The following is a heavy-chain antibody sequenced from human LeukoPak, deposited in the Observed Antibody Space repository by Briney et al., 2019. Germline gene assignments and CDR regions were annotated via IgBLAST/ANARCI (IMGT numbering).Heavy chain of an antibody. CDR3: ARGASGYDRGPWSD. Sequence: SETLSLTCTVSGGSISSYYWSWIRQVPGKGLEWIAYIYYIGSTDYNPSLKSRVTISVDTSKNQFSLNVSSVTAADTAVHYCARGASGYDRGPWSDWGQGTLVTVSS. V-gene: IGHV4-59*01. J-gene: IGHJ4*02. D-gene: IGHD5-12*01. CDR2: IYYIGST. CDR1: GGSISSYY.